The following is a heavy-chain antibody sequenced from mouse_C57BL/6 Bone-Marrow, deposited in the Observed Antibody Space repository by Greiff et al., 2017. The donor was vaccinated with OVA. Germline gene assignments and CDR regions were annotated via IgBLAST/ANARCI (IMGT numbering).Heavy chain of an antibody. V-gene: IGHV1-26*01. J-gene: IGHJ2*01. CDR3: VSYYYGSEDY. CDR2: INPNNGGT. CDR1: GYTFTDYY. D-gene: IGHD1-1*01. Sequence: EVQLQQSGPELVKPGASVKISCKASGYTFTDYYMNWVKQSHGKSLEWIGDINPNNGGTSYNQKFKGKATLTVDKSSSTAYMELRSLTSEDSAVYYCVSYYYGSEDYWGQGTTLTVSS.